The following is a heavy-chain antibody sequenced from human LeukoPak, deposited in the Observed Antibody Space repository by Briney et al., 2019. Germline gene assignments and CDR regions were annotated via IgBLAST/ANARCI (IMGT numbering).Heavy chain of an antibody. CDR3: ARETPSRYFDY. V-gene: IGHV1-8*01. CDR1: GYTLTSYD. Sequence: ASVKVSWKASGYTLTSYDINWVRQATGQGLEWMGWMNPNSGKTGYAQKFQGRITITRNTSISTAYMELSSLRSEDTAVYYCARETPSRYFDYWGQGTLVTVSS. CDR2: MNPNSGKT. D-gene: IGHD4-23*01. J-gene: IGHJ4*02.